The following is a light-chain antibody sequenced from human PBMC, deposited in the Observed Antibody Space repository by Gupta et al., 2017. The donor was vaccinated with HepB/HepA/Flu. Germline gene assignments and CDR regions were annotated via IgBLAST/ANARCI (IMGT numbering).Light chain of an antibody. CDR3: QSFDSTRSASV. Sequence: QSVLTQPPSVSGAPGQRVTISCTGSSSTIGPDYDVHWYQQLPGTAPKLPIFGSTDRRSGVPDRFSGSKYGTSASLAITGLQSEDEADYYCQSFDSTRSASVFGGGTRLTVL. CDR2: GST. J-gene: IGLJ3*02. CDR1: SSTIGPDYD. V-gene: IGLV1-40*01.